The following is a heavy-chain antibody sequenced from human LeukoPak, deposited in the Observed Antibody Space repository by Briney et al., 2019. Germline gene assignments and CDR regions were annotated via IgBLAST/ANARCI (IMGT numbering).Heavy chain of an antibody. J-gene: IGHJ5*02. CDR3: ARRVGYCTNDICYDRFDP. CDR1: GGSISSSSYY. V-gene: IGHV4-39*07. Sequence: SETLSLTCTVSGGSISSSSYYWGWIRQPPGKGLEWIGSIYYSGSTYYNPSLKSRVIISVDTSKNQFSLKLSSVTAADTAVYYCARRVGYCTNDICYDRFDPWGQGTLVTVSS. D-gene: IGHD2-8*01. CDR2: IYYSGST.